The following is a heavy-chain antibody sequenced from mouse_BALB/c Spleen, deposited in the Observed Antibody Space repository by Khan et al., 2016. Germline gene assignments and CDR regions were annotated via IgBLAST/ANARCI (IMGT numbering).Heavy chain of an antibody. J-gene: IGHJ2*01. Sequence: QVQLQQSGAELVKAGASVKMSCKASGYTFTSYWMHWVKQRPGQGLEWFAETTPTNGRTYYNEKFKGKATLTVDTSSSIAYMLLTSPTFEDSAVSYSAIIKKLVATYFDYWGQGTTLTVSS. V-gene: IGHV1S81*02. CDR3: AIIKKLVATYFDY. CDR2: TTPTNGRT. CDR1: GYTFTSYW. D-gene: IGHD1-1*01.